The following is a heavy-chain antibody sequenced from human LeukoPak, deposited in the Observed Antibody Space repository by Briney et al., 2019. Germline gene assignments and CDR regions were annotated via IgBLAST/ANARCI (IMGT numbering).Heavy chain of an antibody. CDR2: INHSGST. V-gene: IGHV4-34*01. CDR3: ARVDLYYYYYYMDV. CDR1: GGSFSGYY. Sequence: SETLSLTCAVYGGSFSGYYWSWIRQPPGKGLEWIGEINHSGSTNYNPSLKSRVTISVDTSKNQFSLKLSSVTAADTAVYYCARVDLYYYYYYMDVWGKGTTVTVSS. J-gene: IGHJ6*03.